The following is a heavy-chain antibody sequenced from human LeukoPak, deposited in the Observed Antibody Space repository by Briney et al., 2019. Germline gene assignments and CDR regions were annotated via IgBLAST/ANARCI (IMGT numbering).Heavy chain of an antibody. Sequence: GGSLRFSCAASGFTFSTYWMSWVRQAPGKGLEGVANIKKDGSEKYYMDSVKGRFTISRDNAENSLYLQMNSLRAEDTAVYYCAREGVHCSGRSCLKAYWGQGTQVTVSS. CDR2: IKKDGSEK. V-gene: IGHV3-7*03. CDR3: AREGVHCSGRSCLKAY. J-gene: IGHJ4*02. D-gene: IGHD2-15*01. CDR1: GFTFSTYW.